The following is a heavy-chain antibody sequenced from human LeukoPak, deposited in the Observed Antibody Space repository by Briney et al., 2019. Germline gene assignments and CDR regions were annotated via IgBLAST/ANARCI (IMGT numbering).Heavy chain of an antibody. Sequence: SETLSLTCSVSGGSISSSSKYWGWIRQPPGKGLEWIGSIYYSGDTYYNPSLRSRVAISVDTSKNQFSLRLTSVTAADTAVYYSARSSPAAGPTHNWFDPLVLGTLVNVSS. J-gene: IGHJ5*02. CDR3: ARSSPAAGPTHNWFDP. V-gene: IGHV4-39*01. CDR2: IYYSGDT. D-gene: IGHD6-13*01. CDR1: GGSISSSSKY.